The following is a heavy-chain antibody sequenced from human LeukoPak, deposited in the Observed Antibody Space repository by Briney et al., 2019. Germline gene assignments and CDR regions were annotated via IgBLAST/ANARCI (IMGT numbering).Heavy chain of an antibody. J-gene: IGHJ5*02. V-gene: IGHV3-7*04. CDR1: GFTFSSYW. D-gene: IGHD2-2*01. Sequence: GGSLRLSCVASGFTFSSYWMSWVRQAPGKGLEWVANIKQDGSEKYYVDSVKGRFTISRDNAKNSLYLQMNSLRAEDTAVYYCARGGLLGYCSSTSCYSWFDPWGQGTLVTVSS. CDR3: ARGGLLGYCSSTSCYSWFDP. CDR2: IKQDGSEK.